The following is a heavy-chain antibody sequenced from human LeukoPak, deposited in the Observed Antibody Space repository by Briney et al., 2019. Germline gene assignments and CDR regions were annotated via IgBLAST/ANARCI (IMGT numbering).Heavy chain of an antibody. Sequence: GASVRVSCTPSVYTFTTYGISWVRQAPGQGRGGMGWIDAYNGNTKYAQKLQGRVSMTTDTFTSTAYMELRSLRSDDTAVYYCARDYGSGSYRFDYWGQGTLVTVSS. CDR2: IDAYNGNT. J-gene: IGHJ4*02. CDR3: ARDYGSGSYRFDY. V-gene: IGHV1-18*01. CDR1: VYTFTTYG. D-gene: IGHD3-10*01.